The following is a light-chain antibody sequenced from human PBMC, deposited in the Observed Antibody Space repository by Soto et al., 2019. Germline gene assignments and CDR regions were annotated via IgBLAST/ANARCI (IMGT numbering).Light chain of an antibody. Sequence: EIVMTQSPATLSVSPGETATLSCRASQSVSYNLAWYQQKPGQGPRLLIYGAFTRATGIPARFSGSGSGTEFTLTISSRQFEDVAVDYCQQYKNWPPLTFGGGTKVEIK. J-gene: IGKJ4*02. CDR1: QSVSYN. V-gene: IGKV3-15*01. CDR3: QQYKNWPPLT. CDR2: GAF.